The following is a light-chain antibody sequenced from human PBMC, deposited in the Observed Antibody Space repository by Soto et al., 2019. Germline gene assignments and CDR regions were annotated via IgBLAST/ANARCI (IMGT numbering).Light chain of an antibody. CDR3: SSHTSSSTLV. J-gene: IGLJ2*01. CDR2: DVS. CDR1: SSDVGGYNY. V-gene: IGLV2-14*01. Sequence: QSVLTQPASVSGSPGQSITISCTGTSSDVGGYNYVSWYQQHPGKAPKLMIYDVSNRPSGVSNRFSGSKSGNTASLTISGHQAEDEADYYCSSHTSSSTLVFGGGTKLTVL.